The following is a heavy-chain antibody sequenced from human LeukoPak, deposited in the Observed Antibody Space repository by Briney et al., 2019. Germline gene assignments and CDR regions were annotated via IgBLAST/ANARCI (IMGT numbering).Heavy chain of an antibody. Sequence: RSSETLSLTCTVSGYSISSGYYWGWIRQPPGQGLEWIGEINHSGSTNYNPSLQSRVTISVDKSKNQFSLKLNSMTAADTAVYYCARLYRLLQGDWFDPWGQGTLVTVSS. D-gene: IGHD2-21*02. J-gene: IGHJ5*02. CDR3: ARLYRLLQGDWFDP. CDR2: INHSGST. CDR1: GYSISSGYY. V-gene: IGHV4-38-2*02.